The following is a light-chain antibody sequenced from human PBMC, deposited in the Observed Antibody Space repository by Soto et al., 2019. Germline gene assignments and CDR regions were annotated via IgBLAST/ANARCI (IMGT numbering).Light chain of an antibody. CDR3: KQYNSYSGWT. V-gene: IGKV1-5*01. J-gene: IGKJ1*01. CDR1: QSISSW. Sequence: DIQMTQSPSTLSASVGDRVTITCRASQSISSWLAWYQQKPGKAPKLLIYDASSLESGVPSRFSGSGSGTEFTLTISSLQPDDFAAYYCKQYNSYSGWTVGQGTKVEIK. CDR2: DAS.